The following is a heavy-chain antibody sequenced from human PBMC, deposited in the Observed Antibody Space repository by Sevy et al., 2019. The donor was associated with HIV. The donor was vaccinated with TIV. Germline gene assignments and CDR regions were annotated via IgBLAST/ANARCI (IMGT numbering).Heavy chain of an antibody. CDR3: ATHASIAAAGRVFDY. J-gene: IGHJ4*02. D-gene: IGHD6-13*01. CDR1: GFTFSDHY. CDR2: TRNKADSYTT. Sequence: GGSLRLSCAASGFTFSDHYMEWVRQAPGKGLEWVGRTRNKADSYTTEYAASVKGRFTISRDVSKNSLYLQMNSLKTEDTAVYYCATHASIAAAGRVFDYWGQGSLVTVSS. V-gene: IGHV3-72*01.